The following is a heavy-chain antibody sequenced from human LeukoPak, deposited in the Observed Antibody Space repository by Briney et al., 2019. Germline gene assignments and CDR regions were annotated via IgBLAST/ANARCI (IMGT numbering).Heavy chain of an antibody. CDR1: GFTFSDYS. V-gene: IGHV3-48*01. J-gene: IGHJ4*02. Sequence: PGGSLRLSCAASGFTFSDYSMNWVRQAPGKGLEWISYIGIDSGNTNYADSVKGRFTISGDKAKNSLYLQMNSLRVEDTAAYYCARDYKYAFDNWGQGTLVTVSP. CDR3: ARDYKYAFDN. D-gene: IGHD5-24*01. CDR2: IGIDSGNT.